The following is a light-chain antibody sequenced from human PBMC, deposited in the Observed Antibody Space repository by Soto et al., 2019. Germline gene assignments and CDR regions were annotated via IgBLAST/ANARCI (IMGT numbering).Light chain of an antibody. CDR3: QHSYSPPWT. CDR2: AAS. J-gene: IGKJ1*01. V-gene: IGKV1-39*01. Sequence: DIQMTQSPSSLSASVGYRVTITCRASQSSSSYLNWYQQKPGKAPKLLIYAASNLQSGVPSRFSGSGSGTDFTLTISSLQPEDFATYYCQHSYSPPWTFGQGTKVEIK. CDR1: QSSSSY.